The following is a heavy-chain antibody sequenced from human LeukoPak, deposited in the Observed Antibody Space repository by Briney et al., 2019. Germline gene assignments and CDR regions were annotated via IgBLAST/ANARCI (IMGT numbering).Heavy chain of an antibody. CDR2: TYYSGST. D-gene: IGHD4-17*01. V-gene: IGHV4-59*08. CDR3: ARRSTVNWYFDL. Sequence: SETLSLTCTVSGGSISSYYWSWIRQPPGKGLEWIGYTYYSGSTNYNPSLKSRVTISVDTSKNQFSLKLSSVTAADTAVYYCARRSTVNWYFDLWGRGTLVTVSS. CDR1: GGSISSYY. J-gene: IGHJ2*01.